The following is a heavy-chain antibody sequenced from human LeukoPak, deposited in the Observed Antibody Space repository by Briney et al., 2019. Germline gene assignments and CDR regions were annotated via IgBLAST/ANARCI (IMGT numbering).Heavy chain of an antibody. CDR1: GFTFRSYS. J-gene: IGHJ3*02. Sequence: GGSLRLSCAASGFTFRSYSMNWVRQVPGKGLEWVSSISSSSSYIYYADSVKGRFTISRENAKNSLYLQMNSLRAGDTAVYYCARGGMGGWSGTSDAFDIWGQGTMVTVSS. V-gene: IGHV3-21*06. CDR2: ISSSSSYI. CDR3: ARGGMGGWSGTSDAFDI. D-gene: IGHD3-3*01.